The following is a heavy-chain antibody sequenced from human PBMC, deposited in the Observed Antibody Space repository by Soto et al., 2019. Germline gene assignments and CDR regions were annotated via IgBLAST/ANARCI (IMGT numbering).Heavy chain of an antibody. CDR3: AKNYDFWRGYYDY. CDR1: GFTFSSYA. D-gene: IGHD3-3*01. V-gene: IGHV3-23*01. Sequence: GGSLRLSCAASGFTFSSYAMSWVRQAPGKGLEWVSAISGSDGNTYYADSVKGRFTISRDKSKNTLYLQMKSLRAEDTAVYYCAKNYDFWRGYYDYWGQGTLVTVSS. J-gene: IGHJ4*02. CDR2: ISGSDGNT.